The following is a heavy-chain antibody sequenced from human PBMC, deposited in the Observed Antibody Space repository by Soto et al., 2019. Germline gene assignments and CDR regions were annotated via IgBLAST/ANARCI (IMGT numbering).Heavy chain of an antibody. J-gene: IGHJ6*02. CDR1: GFTFSSYS. Sequence: EVQLVESGGGLVKPGGSLRLSCAASGFTFSSYSMNWVRQAPGEGLEWVSSISSSSRYIYYADSVKGRFTISRDNAKNSLYLQMNSLSAEDTAVYYCARDTYYGSGTLLGYGMDVWGQGTTVTVSS. D-gene: IGHD3-10*01. CDR2: ISSSSRYI. CDR3: ARDTYYGSGTLLGYGMDV. V-gene: IGHV3-21*01.